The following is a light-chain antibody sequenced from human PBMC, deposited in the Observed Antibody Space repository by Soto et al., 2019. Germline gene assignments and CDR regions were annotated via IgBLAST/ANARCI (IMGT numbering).Light chain of an antibody. Sequence: EIVLTQSPGTLSLSPGERATLSCRASQSVSSSYLAWYQQKPGRAPRLLIYGASSRATGIPDRFSGSGSGTDFTLTIIRLEPEDCAVYYCQQYGSSPRTFGQGTKVEIK. V-gene: IGKV3-20*01. J-gene: IGKJ1*01. CDR1: QSVSSSY. CDR2: GAS. CDR3: QQYGSSPRT.